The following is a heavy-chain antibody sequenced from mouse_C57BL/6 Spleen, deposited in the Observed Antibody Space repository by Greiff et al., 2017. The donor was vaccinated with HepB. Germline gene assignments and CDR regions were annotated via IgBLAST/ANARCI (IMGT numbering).Heavy chain of an antibody. J-gene: IGHJ3*01. CDR1: GYSITSGYY. V-gene: IGHV3-6*01. CDR3: AREGQLGSFAY. Sequence: EVKVEESGPGLVKPSQSLSLTCSVTGYSITSGYYWNWIRQFPGNKLEWMGYISYDGSNNYNPSLKNRISITRDTSKNQFFLKLNSVTTEDTATYYCAREGQLGSFAYWGQGTLVTVSA. D-gene: IGHD3-3*01. CDR2: ISYDGSN.